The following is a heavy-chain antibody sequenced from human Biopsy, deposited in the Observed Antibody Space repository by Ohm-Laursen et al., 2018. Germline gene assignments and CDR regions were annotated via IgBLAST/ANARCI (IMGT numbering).Heavy chain of an antibody. CDR3: ATTRSFDN. D-gene: IGHD5-24*01. J-gene: IGHJ4*02. V-gene: IGHV3-21*04. CDR1: GFIFSTYT. Sequence: GSLRLSCAASGFIFSTYTMNWVRQAPGEGLEWVSSISSRSSDIYYADLVKGRFTISRDNANKSLYLQMNSLRAEDTAVYYCATTRSFDNWGQGTLVTVSS. CDR2: ISSRSSDI.